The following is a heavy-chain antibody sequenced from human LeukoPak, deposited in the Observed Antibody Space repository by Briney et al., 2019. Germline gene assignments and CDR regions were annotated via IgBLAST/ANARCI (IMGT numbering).Heavy chain of an antibody. CDR1: GGSISSYY. D-gene: IGHD3-22*01. CDR3: ARDHYYDSSGYYRGYAFDI. Sequence: SETLSLTCTVSGGSISSYYWSWIRQPPGKGLEWIGYIYYSGSTNYNPSLKSRVTISVDTSKNQFSLKLSSVTAADTAVYYCARDHYYDSSGYYRGYAFDIWGQGTMVTVSS. V-gene: IGHV4-59*01. CDR2: IYYSGST. J-gene: IGHJ3*02.